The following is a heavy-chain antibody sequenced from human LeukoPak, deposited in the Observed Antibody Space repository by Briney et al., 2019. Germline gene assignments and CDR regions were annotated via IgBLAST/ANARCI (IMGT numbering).Heavy chain of an antibody. D-gene: IGHD5-12*01. CDR2: ILYEGSNK. CDR3: ARSGEGYGFDY. Sequence: GGFLRLSCAASGFTFSNYGMHWVRQAPGKGLEGVAVILYEGSNKYYADSGKGRFTISRDNSKNTLYLQRNSLRAEDTAVYYCARSGEGYGFDYWGQGTLVTVSS. J-gene: IGHJ4*02. CDR1: GFTFSNYG. V-gene: IGHV3-33*01.